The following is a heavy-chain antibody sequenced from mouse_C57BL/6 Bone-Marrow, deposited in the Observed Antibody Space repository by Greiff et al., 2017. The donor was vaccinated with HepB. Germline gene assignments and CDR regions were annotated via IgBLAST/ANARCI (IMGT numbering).Heavy chain of an antibody. V-gene: IGHV1-82*01. CDR2: IYPGDGDT. D-gene: IGHD4-1*01. Sequence: VQLQQSGPELVKPGASVKISCKASGYAFSSSWMNWVKQRPGKGLEWIGRIYPGDGDTNYNGKFKGKATLTADKSSSTAYMQLSSLTSEDSAVYFCALGHFDVWGTGTTVTVSS. J-gene: IGHJ1*03. CDR3: ALGHFDV. CDR1: GYAFSSSW.